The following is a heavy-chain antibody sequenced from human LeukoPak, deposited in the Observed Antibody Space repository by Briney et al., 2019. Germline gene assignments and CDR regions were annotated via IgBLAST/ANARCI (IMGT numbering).Heavy chain of an antibody. CDR2: INHSGST. D-gene: IGHD3-10*01. CDR3: ARSMVWGVMPGFDI. Sequence: SETLSLTCAVYGGSFSGYYWSWIRQPPGKGLEWIGEINHSGSTNYNPSLKSRVTISVDTSKNQFSLKLSSVTAADTAVYYCARSMVWGVMPGFDIWGQGTMVTVSS. CDR1: GGSFSGYY. V-gene: IGHV4-34*01. J-gene: IGHJ3*02.